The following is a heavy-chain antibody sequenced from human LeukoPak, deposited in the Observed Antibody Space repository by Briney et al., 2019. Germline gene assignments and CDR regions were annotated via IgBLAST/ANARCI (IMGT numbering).Heavy chain of an antibody. CDR1: GGTFSNYA. CDR3: ASVANYYYYCMDV. J-gene: IGHJ6*03. D-gene: IGHD5-12*01. Sequence: SVKVSCKASGGTFSNYAISWVRQAPGQGLEWMGGIIPIFGTANYAQKFQGRVTITTDESTSTAYMELSSLRSEDTAVYYCASVANYYYYCMDVWGKGTTVTVSS. CDR2: IIPIFGTA. V-gene: IGHV1-69*05.